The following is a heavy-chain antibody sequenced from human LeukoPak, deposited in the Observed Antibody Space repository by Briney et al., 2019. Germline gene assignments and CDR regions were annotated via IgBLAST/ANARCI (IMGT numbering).Heavy chain of an antibody. CDR2: ISFDGTNK. V-gene: IGHV3-30-3*02. CDR1: GFTFSNYA. CDR3: AKYGSGTYYNGLH. D-gene: IGHD3-10*01. J-gene: IGHJ4*02. Sequence: GGSLRLSCAASGFTFSNYAMHWVRQAPGKGLEWVAVISFDGTNKYYANSVQGRFTISRDNSKSTLYLQMNSLRGEDTALYYCAKYGSGTYYNGLHWGQGTLVTVSS.